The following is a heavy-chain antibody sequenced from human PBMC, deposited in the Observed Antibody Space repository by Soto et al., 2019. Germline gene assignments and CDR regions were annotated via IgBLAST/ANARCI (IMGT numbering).Heavy chain of an antibody. Sequence: SETLSLTCTVSGGSISSYYWSWIRQPPGKGLEWIGYIYYSGSTNYNPSLKSRVTISVDTSKNQFSLKLSSVTAADTAVYYCARDVAHYYGSGSPNCFDPWGQGTLVTVSS. V-gene: IGHV4-59*01. D-gene: IGHD3-10*01. J-gene: IGHJ5*02. CDR3: ARDVAHYYGSGSPNCFDP. CDR1: GGSISSYY. CDR2: IYYSGST.